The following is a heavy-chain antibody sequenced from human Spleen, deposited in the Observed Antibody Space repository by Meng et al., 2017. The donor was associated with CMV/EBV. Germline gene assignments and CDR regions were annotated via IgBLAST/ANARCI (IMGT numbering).Heavy chain of an antibody. CDR1: GGSISSSSYY. CDR3: ARGSPYCANGACYDLFDP. D-gene: IGHD2-8*01. Sequence: GSLRLSCTVSGGSISSSSYYWGWIRQPPGKGLEWIGSIYYSGSTYYNPSLKSRVTMSVDTSKNQFSLKLRSVTAADTAVYYCARGSPYCANGACYDLFDPWGQGTLVTVSS. CDR2: IYYSGST. J-gene: IGHJ5*02. V-gene: IGHV4-39*07.